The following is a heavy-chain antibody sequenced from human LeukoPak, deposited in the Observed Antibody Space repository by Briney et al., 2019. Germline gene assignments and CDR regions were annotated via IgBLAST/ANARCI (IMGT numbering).Heavy chain of an antibody. CDR1: GFTFSSYA. D-gene: IGHD2-15*01. Sequence: PGGSLRLSCAASGFTFSSYAMAWVRQAPGKGLEWVSAISGSGGTTYYADSVKGRFTISRDNSKDSLFLHMNSLRAEDTAVYYCAKQLGYCSDGSCYFPYWGQGTLVTVSS. J-gene: IGHJ4*02. CDR2: ISGSGGTT. V-gene: IGHV3-23*01. CDR3: AKQLGYCSDGSCYFPY.